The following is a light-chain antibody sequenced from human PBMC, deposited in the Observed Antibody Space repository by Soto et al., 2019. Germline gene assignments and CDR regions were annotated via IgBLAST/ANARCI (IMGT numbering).Light chain of an antibody. CDR3: QQYGSAPSGT. CDR2: GAS. V-gene: IGKV3-20*01. J-gene: IGKJ1*01. CDR1: QRVSSSY. Sequence: EIVLTQSPGTLSLSPGERATLSCRASQRVSSSYLAWYQQKPGQAPRLLIYGASSRATGFPDRFSGSGSGTDFTLTISRLEPEDFAVYYGQQYGSAPSGTFGQGTKVEI.